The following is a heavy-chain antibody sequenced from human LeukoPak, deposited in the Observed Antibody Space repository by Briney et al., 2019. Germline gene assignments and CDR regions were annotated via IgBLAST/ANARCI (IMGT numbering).Heavy chain of an antibody. CDR3: AKGYYDFDRALDYMDV. V-gene: IGHV3-23*01. J-gene: IGHJ6*03. CDR2: ISGSGCST. Sequence: PGGSLRLSCAASGFTFSSYAMSWVRQAPGKGLEWVSAISGSGCSTYYADSVKGRFTISRDNSKNTLYLQMNSLRAEDTAVYYCAKGYYDFDRALDYMDVWGKGTTVTVSS. CDR1: GFTFSSYA. D-gene: IGHD3-22*01.